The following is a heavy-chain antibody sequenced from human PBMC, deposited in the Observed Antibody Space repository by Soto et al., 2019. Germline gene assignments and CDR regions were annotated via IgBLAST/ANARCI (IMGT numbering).Heavy chain of an antibody. J-gene: IGHJ3*02. Sequence: ELQLLESGGGLVQPGGSLRLSCAASGFAFASYAMTWVRQAPGKGLEWVSTFRGRGDGTYYADSVKGRFTVSRDNSNNQRYLQMNGLRAEDTAVYYCAKGPDPGAFDIWGQGTMVTVSS. CDR1: GFAFASYA. D-gene: IGHD3-10*01. V-gene: IGHV3-23*01. CDR3: AKGPDPGAFDI. CDR2: FRGRGDGT.